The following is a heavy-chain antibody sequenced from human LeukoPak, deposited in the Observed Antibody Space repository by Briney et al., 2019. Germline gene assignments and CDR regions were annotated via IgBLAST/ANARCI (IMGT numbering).Heavy chain of an antibody. V-gene: IGHV1-3*01. J-gene: IGHJ6*02. CDR1: GYTFTSYA. CDR3: ASPYPYCSSTSCYQDYYYYGMDV. Sequence: ASVKVSCKASGYTFTSYAMHWVRQAPGQRLEWMGWINAGNGNTKYSQKFQGRVTITRDTSASTVYMELSSLRSEDTAVYYCASPYPYCSSTSCYQDYYYYGMDVWGQGTTVTVSS. D-gene: IGHD2-2*01. CDR2: INAGNGNT.